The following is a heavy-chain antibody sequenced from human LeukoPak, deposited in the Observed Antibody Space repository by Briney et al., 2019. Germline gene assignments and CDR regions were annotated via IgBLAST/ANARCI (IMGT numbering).Heavy chain of an antibody. J-gene: IGHJ4*02. CDR2: IKQDGREK. CDR3: ARERWLQSKYYFDY. Sequence: GGSLRLSCAASGFTFSSYWMSWVRQAPGKGLEWVANIKQDGREKYYVDSVKGRFTISRDNAKNSLYLQMNSLRAEDTAVYYCARERWLQSKYYFDYWGQGTLVTVSS. D-gene: IGHD5-24*01. V-gene: IGHV3-7*01. CDR1: GFTFSSYW.